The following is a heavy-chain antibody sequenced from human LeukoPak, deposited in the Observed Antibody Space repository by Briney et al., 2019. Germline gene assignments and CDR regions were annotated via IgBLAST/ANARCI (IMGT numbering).Heavy chain of an antibody. J-gene: IGHJ4*02. V-gene: IGHV4-39*01. Sequence: SETLSLTCTVSGGSISSSSYYWGWIRQPAGKGLEWIGSIYYSGSTYYNPSLKSRVTISVDTSKNQFSLKLSSVTAADTAVYYCARLVRRFGELFDYWGQGTLVTVSS. D-gene: IGHD3-10*01. CDR2: IYYSGST. CDR1: GGSISSSSYY. CDR3: ARLVRRFGELFDY.